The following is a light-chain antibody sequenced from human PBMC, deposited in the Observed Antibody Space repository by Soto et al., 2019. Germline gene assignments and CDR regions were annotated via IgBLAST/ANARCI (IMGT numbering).Light chain of an antibody. CDR1: SSDIGGYNY. J-gene: IGLJ1*01. V-gene: IGLV2-14*01. CDR2: DVS. CDR3: CSYTTSSTYV. Sequence: QSALTQPASVSGSPGQSITISCTGTSSDIGGYNYVSWYQQHPGKAPKLMIYDVSNRPSGVSSRFSGSKSGNMASLTISGLQAEDEADYYCCSYTTSSTYVFGTGTKLTVL.